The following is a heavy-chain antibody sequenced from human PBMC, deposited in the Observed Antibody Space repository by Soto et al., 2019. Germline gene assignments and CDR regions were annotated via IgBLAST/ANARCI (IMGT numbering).Heavy chain of an antibody. CDR2: IDPGDSYT. D-gene: IGHD3-10*01. CDR3: ASLLWPLRMDV. CDR1: GYSFTTYW. J-gene: IGHJ6*02. V-gene: IGHV5-10-1*01. Sequence: PGESLKISCKGSGYSFTTYWIIWVRQMPGKGLEWMGRIDPGDSYTNYSPSFQGHVTVSADKSISTAYLQWSSLKASDTAMYYCASLLWPLRMDVWAQGTTVTVSS.